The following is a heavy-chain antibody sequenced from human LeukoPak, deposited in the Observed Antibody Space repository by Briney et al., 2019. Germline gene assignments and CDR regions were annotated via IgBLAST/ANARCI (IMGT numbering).Heavy chain of an antibody. J-gene: IGHJ4*02. CDR2: INHSGST. Sequence: SETLSLTCAVYGGSFSGYYWSWIRQPPGKGLEWIGEINHSGSTNYNPSLKSRVTISVDTSKNQFSLKLSSVTAADTAVYYCARGKPELGYCSGGSCYQHVFDYWGQGTLVTVSS. V-gene: IGHV4-34*01. D-gene: IGHD2-15*01. CDR1: GGSFSGYY. CDR3: ARGKPELGYCSGGSCYQHVFDY.